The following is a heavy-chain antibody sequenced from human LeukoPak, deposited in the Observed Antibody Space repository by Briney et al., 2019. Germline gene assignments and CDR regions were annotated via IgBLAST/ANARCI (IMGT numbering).Heavy chain of an antibody. CDR1: GFTFRNYA. V-gene: IGHV3-23*01. D-gene: IGHD3-16*02. Sequence: PGGSLRLSCAGSGFTFRNYAMSWVRQAPGKGLEWVSAISGSGGSTYYEDSVEGRFTISRDNSKNTLYLQMNSLRAEDTAVYYCAKARGEITFGGVIVFWGQGTLVTVSS. J-gene: IGHJ4*02. CDR2: ISGSGGST. CDR3: AKARGEITFGGVIVF.